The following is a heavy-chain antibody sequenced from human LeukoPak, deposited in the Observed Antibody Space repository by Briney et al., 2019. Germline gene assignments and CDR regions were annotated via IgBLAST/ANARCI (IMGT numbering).Heavy chain of an antibody. CDR3: AKEGDYGNYFGY. CDR1: GFTFSSYW. D-gene: IGHD3-16*01. CDR2: IKEDGTET. V-gene: IGHV3-7*03. Sequence: GGSLGLSCAASGFTFSSYWMSWVRQAPGKGLEWVANIKEDGTETYYVDSVKGRFTISRDNSKNTLYLQMNSLRAEDTAVYYCAKEGDYGNYFGYWGQGTLVTVSS. J-gene: IGHJ4*02.